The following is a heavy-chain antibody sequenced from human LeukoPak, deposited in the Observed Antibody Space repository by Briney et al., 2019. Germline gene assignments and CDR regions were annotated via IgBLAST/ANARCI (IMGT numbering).Heavy chain of an antibody. Sequence: GRSPRLSCAASGFTFSSYAMHWVRQAPGKGLEWVAVISYDGSNKYYADSVKGRFTISRDNSKNTLYLQMNSLRAEDTAVYYCAKDPSFGLFDYWGQGTLVTVSS. CDR3: AKDPSFGLFDY. V-gene: IGHV3-30-3*01. D-gene: IGHD3-10*01. CDR2: ISYDGSNK. CDR1: GFTFSSYA. J-gene: IGHJ4*02.